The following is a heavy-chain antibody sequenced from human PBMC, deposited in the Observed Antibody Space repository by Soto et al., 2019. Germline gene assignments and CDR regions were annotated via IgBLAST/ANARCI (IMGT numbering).Heavy chain of an antibody. V-gene: IGHV4-34*01. CDR3: ARAGQRIYYYGSGRASGLKWFDP. CDR1: GGSFSGYY. J-gene: IGHJ5*02. Sequence: PSETLSLTCAVYGGSFSGYYWSWIRQPPGKGLEWIGEINHSGSTNYNPSLKSRVTISVDTSKNQFSLKLSSVTAADTAVYYCARAGQRIYYYGSGRASGLKWFDPWGQGTLVTVS. D-gene: IGHD3-10*01. CDR2: INHSGST.